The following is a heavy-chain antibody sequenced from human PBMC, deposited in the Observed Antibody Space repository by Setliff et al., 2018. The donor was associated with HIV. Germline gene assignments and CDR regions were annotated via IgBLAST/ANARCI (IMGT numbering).Heavy chain of an antibody. CDR3: ARLGSGWSDSYYYAMDV. CDR1: GYTFTGYG. V-gene: IGHV1-18*01. Sequence: ASVKVSCKASGYTFTGYGISWVRQAPGQGLEWMGWISAYNGNTNYAQNFQGRVTMTIDTSTSRAYMELKSLTSDDTAAYFCARLGSGWSDSYYYAMDVWGQGTTVTVSS. J-gene: IGHJ6*02. D-gene: IGHD6-19*01. CDR2: ISAYNGNT.